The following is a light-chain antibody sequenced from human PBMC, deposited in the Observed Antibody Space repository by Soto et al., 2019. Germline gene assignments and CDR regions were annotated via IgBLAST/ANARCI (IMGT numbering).Light chain of an antibody. CDR3: AAWDDSLNGYV. V-gene: IGLV2-8*01. J-gene: IGLJ1*01. CDR1: SSDVGGYNY. CDR2: EVS. Sequence: QSALTQPPSASGSPGQSVTISCTGTSSDVGGYNYVSWYQQHPGKAPKLMIYEVSKRPSGVPDRFSGSKSGTSGSLAISGLLSEDEADYYCAAWDDSLNGYVFGTGTKVTVL.